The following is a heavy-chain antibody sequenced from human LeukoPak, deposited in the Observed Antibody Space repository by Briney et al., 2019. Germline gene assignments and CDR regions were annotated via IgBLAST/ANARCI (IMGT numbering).Heavy chain of an antibody. CDR3: AREVTYDIYYFDY. V-gene: IGHV3-7*03. J-gene: IGHJ4*02. D-gene: IGHD3-16*01. CDR2: IKQDGSET. CDR1: GFTFSTCW. Sequence: PGGSLRLSCAASGFTFSTCWMSWVRQAPGKGLEWVANIKQDGSETYYVDSVKGRFTISRDNAKNSLYLQMNSLRAEDTALYYCAREVTYDIYYFDYWGQGTLVTVSS.